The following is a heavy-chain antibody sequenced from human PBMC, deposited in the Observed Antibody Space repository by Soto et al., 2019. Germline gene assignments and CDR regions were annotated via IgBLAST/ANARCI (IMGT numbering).Heavy chain of an antibody. J-gene: IGHJ4*02. D-gene: IGHD3-22*01. CDR2: INHSGST. CDR3: ARARRHYYDSSGYYFDY. Sequence: TLSLTCAVYGGSFSGYYWSWIRQPPGKGLEWIGEINHSGSTNYNPSLKSRVTISVDTSKNQFSLKLSSVTAADTAVYYCARARRHYYDSSGYYFDYWGQGTLVTVSS. V-gene: IGHV4-34*01. CDR1: GGSFSGYY.